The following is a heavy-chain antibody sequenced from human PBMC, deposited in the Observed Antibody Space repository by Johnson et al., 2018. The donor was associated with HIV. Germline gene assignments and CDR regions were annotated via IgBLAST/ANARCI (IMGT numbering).Heavy chain of an antibody. CDR2: ISYDGSNK. V-gene: IGHV3-30-3*01. CDR3: ARDNEDIVLVGAFDI. J-gene: IGHJ3*02. D-gene: IGHD2-8*02. Sequence: QVQLVESGGGVVQPGRSLRLSCAASGFTFSSCAMHWVRQAPGKGLEWVAVISYDGSNKYYADSVKGRFTISRDNSKNTLYLQMNSLRAEDTAVYYCARDNEDIVLVGAFDIWGQGTMVTVSS. CDR1: GFTFSSCA.